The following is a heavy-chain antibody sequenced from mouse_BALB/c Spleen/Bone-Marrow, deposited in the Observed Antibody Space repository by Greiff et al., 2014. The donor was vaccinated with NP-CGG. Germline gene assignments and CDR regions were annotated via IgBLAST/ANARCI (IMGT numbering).Heavy chain of an antibody. CDR1: GYTFTDYN. CDR3: ARGGGYDGYYGLAY. Sequence: EVHLVESGPELVKPGASVKISCKASGYTFTDYNMHWVKQSHGKSLEWIGYIYPYNGGTGYNQKFKSKATLTVDNSSSTAYMEPRSLPSEDSAVYYCARGGGYDGYYGLAYWGQGTLLTVSA. CDR2: IYPYNGGT. D-gene: IGHD2-3*01. J-gene: IGHJ3*01. V-gene: IGHV1S29*02.